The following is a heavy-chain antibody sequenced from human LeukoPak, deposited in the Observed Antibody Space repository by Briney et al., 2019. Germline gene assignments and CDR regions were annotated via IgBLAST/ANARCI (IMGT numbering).Heavy chain of an antibody. J-gene: IGHJ4*02. D-gene: IGHD6-13*01. CDR3: ASSSWYPGLFSY. Sequence: GGSLRLSCTASGFPFSSYAMSWVRQAPGKGLEWVANIKQDGSEKYYVDSVKGRFTISRDNAKNSLFLQMNSLRAEDTAVYYCASSSWYPGLFSYWGQGTLVTVSS. CDR2: IKQDGSEK. V-gene: IGHV3-7*01. CDR1: GFPFSSYA.